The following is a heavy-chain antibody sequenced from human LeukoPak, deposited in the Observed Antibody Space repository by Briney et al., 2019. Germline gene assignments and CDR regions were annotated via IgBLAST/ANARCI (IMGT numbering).Heavy chain of an antibody. V-gene: IGHV4-59*01. CDR3: ARVVYSGSWGYFDY. J-gene: IGHJ4*02. D-gene: IGHD3-10*01. CDR2: IYYSGSN. Sequence: PSETLSLTCTVSGGSMSTYYWSWIRQSPGKGLEWIGYIYYSGSNSYNPSLKSRLTISIDMSKTQFYLKLGSVTAADTAVYYCARVVYSGSWGYFDYWGQGILVTVSS. CDR1: GGSMSTYY.